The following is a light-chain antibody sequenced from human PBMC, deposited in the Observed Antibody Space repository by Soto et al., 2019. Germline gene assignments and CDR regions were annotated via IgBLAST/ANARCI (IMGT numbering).Light chain of an antibody. V-gene: IGLV2-8*01. Sequence: QSALTQPPSASGSPGQSVTISCTGTSSDVGGYNYVSWYQQYPGRAPKLMIYEVTKRPSGVPDRFSGSKSGNTASLTVSGVQAEDEADYYCSSYAASNSFYFVFGGGTKLTVL. CDR1: SSDVGGYNY. CDR2: EVT. CDR3: SSYAASNSFYFV. J-gene: IGLJ3*02.